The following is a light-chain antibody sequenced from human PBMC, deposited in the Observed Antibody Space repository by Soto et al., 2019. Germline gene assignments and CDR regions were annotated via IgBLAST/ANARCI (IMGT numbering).Light chain of an antibody. CDR1: SSDVGAYDY. Sequence: QSALTQPASVSGSPGQSIAISCTGTSSDVGAYDYVSWYQQHPDKAPKLMIYEVSNRPSGVSDRFSGSKSVNTATLTISGLQAEDEADYYCASYTTTSTGVFGTGTKVTVL. V-gene: IGLV2-14*03. CDR2: EVS. CDR3: ASYTTTSTGV. J-gene: IGLJ1*01.